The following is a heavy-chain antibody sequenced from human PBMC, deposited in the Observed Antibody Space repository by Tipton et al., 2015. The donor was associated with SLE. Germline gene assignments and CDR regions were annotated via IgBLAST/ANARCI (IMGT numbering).Heavy chain of an antibody. CDR2: INHSGNT. CDR1: GGSFSGYY. Sequence: TLSLTCAVYGGSFSGYYWSWIRQPPGKGLEWIGEINHSGNTNYNPSLKSRVTISVDTSKNQFSLKLISVTAADTAVYYCARGGRLHNYWGQGTLVTVSS. D-gene: IGHD5-24*01. J-gene: IGHJ4*02. V-gene: IGHV4-34*01. CDR3: ARGGRLHNY.